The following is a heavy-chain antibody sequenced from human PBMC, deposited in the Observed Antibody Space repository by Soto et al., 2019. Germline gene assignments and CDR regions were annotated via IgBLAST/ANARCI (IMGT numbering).Heavy chain of an antibody. CDR2: IKSKTDGGTT. J-gene: IGHJ4*02. CDR3: TTDRYDSSGYYYFFDY. D-gene: IGHD3-22*01. CDR1: GFTFSNAW. Sequence: GGSLRLSCAASGFTFSNAWMNWVRQAPGKGLEWVGRIKSKTDGGTTDYAAPVKGRFTISRDDLKNTLYLQMNSLKTEDTAVYYCTTDRYDSSGYYYFFDYWGQGTLVTVSS. V-gene: IGHV3-15*07.